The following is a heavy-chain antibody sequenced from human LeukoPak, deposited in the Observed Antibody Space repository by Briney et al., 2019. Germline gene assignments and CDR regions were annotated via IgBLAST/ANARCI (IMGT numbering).Heavy chain of an antibody. Sequence: PSETLSLTCSVSGGSISSSSYYWGWIRQPPGKGLEWIGSIYYSGSPYYNPSLKSRVTISVDTSKKQFSLKLSSVTAADTAVYYCARHVGFITMVRGVINNNWFDPWGQGTLVTVSS. CDR1: GGSISSSSYY. V-gene: IGHV4-39*01. CDR2: IYYSGSP. CDR3: ARHVGFITMVRGVINNNWFDP. J-gene: IGHJ5*02. D-gene: IGHD3-10*01.